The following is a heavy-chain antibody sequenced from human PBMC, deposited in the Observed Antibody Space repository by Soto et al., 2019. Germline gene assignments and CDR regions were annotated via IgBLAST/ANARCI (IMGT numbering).Heavy chain of an antibody. CDR3: ARDVSSGWYFDY. V-gene: IGHV1-3*01. Sequence: QVQLVQSGAEVKKPGASVKVSCKASGYTFTSYAMHWVRQAPGQRLEWMGWINAGNGNTKYSQKFQDRVTITRDTSASTAYMELSRLRSEDTAVYYCARDVSSGWYFDYWGQGTLVTVSS. D-gene: IGHD6-19*01. CDR1: GYTFTSYA. J-gene: IGHJ4*02. CDR2: INAGNGNT.